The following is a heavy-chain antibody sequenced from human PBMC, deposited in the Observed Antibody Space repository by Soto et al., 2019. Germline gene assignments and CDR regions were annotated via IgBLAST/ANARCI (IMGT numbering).Heavy chain of an antibody. Sequence: QVQLVQSGAEVKKPGSSVKLSCKASGGTFSSYAISWVRQAPGQGLEWMGGIIPIYGTANYAQKFQGRVTITADESTSTAYMELSSLRSEDTAVYYCARGGTEHSSGWYYFDYWGQGTLVTVSS. CDR1: GGTFSSYA. CDR2: IIPIYGTA. V-gene: IGHV1-69*01. D-gene: IGHD6-19*01. J-gene: IGHJ4*02. CDR3: ARGGTEHSSGWYYFDY.